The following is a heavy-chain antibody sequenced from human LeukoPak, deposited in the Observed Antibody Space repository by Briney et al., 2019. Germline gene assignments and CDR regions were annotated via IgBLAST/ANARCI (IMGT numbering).Heavy chain of an antibody. D-gene: IGHD3-10*01. CDR3: AKDGRQRKTYFYASGSANAFDI. CDR2: ISYDGSNK. Sequence: GRSLRLSCAASGFTFSSYGMHWVRQAPGKGLEWVAVISYDGSNKYYADSVKGRFTISRDTSKNTLSLHMNSLRAEDTAVYYCAKDGRQRKTYFYASGSANAFDIWGQGTMVTVSS. J-gene: IGHJ3*02. V-gene: IGHV3-30*18. CDR1: GFTFSSYG.